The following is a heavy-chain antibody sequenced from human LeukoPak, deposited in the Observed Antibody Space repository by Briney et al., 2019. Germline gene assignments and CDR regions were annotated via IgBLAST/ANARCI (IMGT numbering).Heavy chain of an antibody. CDR2: ISWNGGSI. CDR1: GFRFDDYG. Sequence: GGSLRLSCTASGFRFDDYGMTWVRQAPGKGLEWVSGISWNGGSINYADSVKGRFTISRDNAKNSLYLQMNSLRAEDTAVYYCARDFPYYYDTSGYYSDYWGQGTLVTVSS. D-gene: IGHD3-22*01. V-gene: IGHV3-20*04. J-gene: IGHJ4*02. CDR3: ARDFPYYYDTSGYYSDY.